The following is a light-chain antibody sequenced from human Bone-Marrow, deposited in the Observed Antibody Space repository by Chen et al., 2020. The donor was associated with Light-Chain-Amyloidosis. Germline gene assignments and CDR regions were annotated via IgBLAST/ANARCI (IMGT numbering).Light chain of an antibody. V-gene: IGKV3-20*01. CDR1: QSVGSNF. J-gene: IGKJ1*01. CDR2: GTS. Sequence: DIVLAQSPGTLSLSPGERATLSCRASQSVGSNFLSWYQQKPGQAPRLHIYGTSRRATGIPDRFSGTGSGAEFTLTSSRLEPDDFAVYSCQQYGSSSLTFGTGTRVEIK. CDR3: QQYGSSSLT.